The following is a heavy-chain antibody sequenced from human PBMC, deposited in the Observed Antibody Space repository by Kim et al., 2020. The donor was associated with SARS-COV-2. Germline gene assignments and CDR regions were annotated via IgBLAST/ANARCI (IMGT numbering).Heavy chain of an antibody. J-gene: IGHJ5*02. D-gene: IGHD3-10*01. CDR2: IYPGDSDT. V-gene: IGHV5-51*01. CDR3: ARRTPDYYGSGTLNGVHWFDP. Sequence: GESLKISCKGSGYSFTSYWIGWVRQMPGKGLEWMGIIYPGDSDTRYSPSFQGQVTISADKSISTAYLQWSSLKASDTAMYYCARRTPDYYGSGTLNGVHWFDPWGQGTLVTVSS. CDR1: GYSFTSYW.